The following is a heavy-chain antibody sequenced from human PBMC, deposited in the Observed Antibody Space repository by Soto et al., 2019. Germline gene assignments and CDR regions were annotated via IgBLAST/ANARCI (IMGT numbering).Heavy chain of an antibody. J-gene: IGHJ4*02. CDR2: ISSSSSTI. CDR1: GVTFCSYS. Sequence: GGSLRLCCAASGVTFCSYSMNWVRQAPGKGLEWVSYISSSSSTIYYADSVKGRFTISGDNAKNSLYLQMNSLRAEDTAVYYCARDGGLMSDIVVVVAAPDYWGQGTLVTVSS. CDR3: ARDGGLMSDIVVVVAAPDY. D-gene: IGHD2-15*01. V-gene: IGHV3-48*01.